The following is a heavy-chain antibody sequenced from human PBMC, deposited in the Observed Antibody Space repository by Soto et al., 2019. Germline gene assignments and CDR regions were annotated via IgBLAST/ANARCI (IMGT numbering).Heavy chain of an antibody. CDR2: ISTYNGNT. D-gene: IGHD3-10*02. V-gene: IGHV1-18*01. CDR3: AREPYHVRIVNAPNLYVMDV. J-gene: IGHJ6*02. Sequence: QVQLVQSGAEVKKPGASVKVSCKASGYTFTTYDISWVRQAPGQGREWMGLISTYNGNTTYPQSLQGRLTMTTDTSTTTAYMELRSLSSDDTAVYYGAREPYHVRIVNAPNLYVMDVWGQGTTVTVSS. CDR1: GYTFTTYD.